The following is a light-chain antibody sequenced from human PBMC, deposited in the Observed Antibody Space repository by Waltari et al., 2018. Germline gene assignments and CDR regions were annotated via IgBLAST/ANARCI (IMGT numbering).Light chain of an antibody. V-gene: IGLV2-23*01. CDR1: SSAVGSYNL. J-gene: IGLJ3*02. CDR2: EGS. CDR3: CSYAGSSVWV. Sequence: QSALTQPASVSGSPGPSITIPCTGTSSAVGSYNLFSWYQQHPGKAPKLMISEGSKRPSGVSNRFSGSKSGNTASLTISGLQAEDEADYYCCSYAGSSVWVFGGGTKLTVL.